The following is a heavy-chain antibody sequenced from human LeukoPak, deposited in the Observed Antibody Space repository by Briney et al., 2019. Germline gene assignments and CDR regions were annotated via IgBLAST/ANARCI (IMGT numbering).Heavy chain of an antibody. CDR2: IIPIFGTA. J-gene: IGHJ4*02. D-gene: IGHD6-19*01. CDR1: GGTFSSYA. V-gene: IGHV1-69*13. Sequence: ASVKVSCKASGGTFSSYAISWVRQAPGQGLEWMGGIIPIFGTANYAQKFQGRVTITADESTSTAYMELSSLRSEDTAVYYCAREPVSGWYTSDYYFDYWGQGTLVTVSS. CDR3: AREPVSGWYTSDYYFDY.